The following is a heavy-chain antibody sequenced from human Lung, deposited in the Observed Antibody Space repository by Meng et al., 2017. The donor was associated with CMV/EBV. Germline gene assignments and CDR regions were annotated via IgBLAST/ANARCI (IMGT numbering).Heavy chain of an antibody. V-gene: IGHV3-53*01. CDR2: IYSGGST. D-gene: IGHD3-22*01. Sequence: GGSLRLXCAASGVTVSSNYMSWVRQAPGKGLEWVSVIYSGGSTYYADSVKGRFTISRDNSKNTLYLQMNSLRAEDTAVYYCARHNTYYYDAFLGTFDIWGQGTXVNVSS. CDR1: GVTVSSNY. J-gene: IGHJ3*02. CDR3: ARHNTYYYDAFLGTFDI.